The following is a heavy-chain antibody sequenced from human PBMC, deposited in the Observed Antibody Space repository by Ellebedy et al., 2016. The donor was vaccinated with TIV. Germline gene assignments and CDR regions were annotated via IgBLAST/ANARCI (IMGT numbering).Heavy chain of an antibody. Sequence: ASVKVSCXASGGTFSSSAISWVRQAPGQGLEWMGGIIPIYGTPNYAQKFQGRVTITADESTTAAYMELSSLRSEDTAVYYCARAASNSQGYWYYYMDVWGKGTTVTVSS. D-gene: IGHD6-6*01. CDR2: IIPIYGTP. V-gene: IGHV1-69*13. CDR1: GGTFSSSA. J-gene: IGHJ6*03. CDR3: ARAASNSQGYWYYYMDV.